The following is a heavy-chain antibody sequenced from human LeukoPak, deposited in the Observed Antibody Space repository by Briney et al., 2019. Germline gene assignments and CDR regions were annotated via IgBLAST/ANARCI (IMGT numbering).Heavy chain of an antibody. Sequence: GGSLRLSCAASGFAVSSNYMSWVRQAPGKGLEWVSVIYSGGSTYYADSVKGRFTISRDNSKNTLYLQMNSLRAEDTAVYYCARVYYYDSSGYYYSDYWGQGTLVTVSS. D-gene: IGHD3-22*01. CDR3: ARVYYYDSSGYYYSDY. J-gene: IGHJ4*02. CDR1: GFAVSSNY. CDR2: IYSGGST. V-gene: IGHV3-66*01.